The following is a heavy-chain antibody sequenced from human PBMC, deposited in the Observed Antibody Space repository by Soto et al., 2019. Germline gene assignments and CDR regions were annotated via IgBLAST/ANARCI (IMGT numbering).Heavy chain of an antibody. CDR2: IYHSGRM. CDR3: ATSVGGFVSGSGTYRF. CDR1: GASINTTIW. V-gene: IGHV4-4*02. Sequence: QVHLQESGPGLVKPSETLSLTCAVSGASINTTIWCSWVRQSPGEGLEWIGGIYHSGRMNKNPSLHSRVTMLVDKSKNQFSLSLTSVTAADSAVYFCATSVGGFVSGSGTYRFWGQGTQVTVSS. J-gene: IGHJ4*02. D-gene: IGHD3-10*01.